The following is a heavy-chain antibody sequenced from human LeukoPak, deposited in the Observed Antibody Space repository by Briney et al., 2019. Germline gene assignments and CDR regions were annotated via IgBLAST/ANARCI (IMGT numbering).Heavy chain of an antibody. CDR2: IYYRGST. Sequence: SETPSLTCTVSGGSISSYYWSWIRQPPGKGLEWIGYIYYRGSTNYNPSLKSRVTISVDTSKNQFSLKLSSVTAADTAVYYCARAGERAFDIWGQRTMVTVSS. CDR3: ARAGERAFDI. CDR1: GGSISSYY. J-gene: IGHJ3*02. V-gene: IGHV4-59*01. D-gene: IGHD3-10*01.